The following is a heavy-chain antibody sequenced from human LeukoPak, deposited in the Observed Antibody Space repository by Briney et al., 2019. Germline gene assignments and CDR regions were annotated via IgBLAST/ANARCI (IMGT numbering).Heavy chain of an antibody. Sequence: RGSLRLSCAASGFTFSSYGMHWVRQAPAKGLEWVAIISYDGSNKYYADSVKGRFTISRDNSKNTLYLQMNSLRAEDTAVYYCAKSTTVTQRGYFDYWGQGTLVTVSS. CDR2: ISYDGSNK. CDR1: GFTFSSYG. V-gene: IGHV3-30*18. J-gene: IGHJ4*02. CDR3: AKSTTVTQRGYFDY. D-gene: IGHD4-17*01.